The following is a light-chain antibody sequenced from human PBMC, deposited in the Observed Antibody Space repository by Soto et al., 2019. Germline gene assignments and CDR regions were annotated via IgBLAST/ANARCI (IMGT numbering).Light chain of an antibody. V-gene: IGLV2-11*01. Sequence: QSALTQPRSVSGSPGQSVTISCTGTSSDVGGHNYVSWYQHHPGKAPKLIIYDVTKRPSGVPDRFSGSKSGNTASLTVSGLQEEDEADYHCSSYAGTYNVIFGGVTKLTVL. CDR2: DVT. CDR1: SSDVGGHNY. J-gene: IGLJ2*01. CDR3: SSYAGTYNVI.